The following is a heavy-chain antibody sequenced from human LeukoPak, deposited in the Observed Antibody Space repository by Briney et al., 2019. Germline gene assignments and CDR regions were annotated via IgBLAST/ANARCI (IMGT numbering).Heavy chain of an antibody. CDR1: GFTFSSYG. CDR3: AKDRSLRQQQARGLVDY. V-gene: IGHV3-30*02. CDR2: IQYDGSNE. Sequence: GRSLRLSCAASGFTFSSYGMHWVRQAPGKGLEWVAYIQYDGSNEQYADSVKERFSISRDSSKNILYLQPSSLRAEETTVYYYAKDRSLRQQQARGLVDYWGQGNLFTVSS. D-gene: IGHD6-13*01. J-gene: IGHJ4*02.